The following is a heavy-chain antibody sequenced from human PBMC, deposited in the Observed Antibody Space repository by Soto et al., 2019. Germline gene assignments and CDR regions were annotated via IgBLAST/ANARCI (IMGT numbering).Heavy chain of an antibody. J-gene: IGHJ3*02. D-gene: IGHD3-9*01. Sequence: SVKVSCKASGGTFSSYAISWVRQAPGQGLEWMGGIIPIFGTANYAQKFQGRVTITADESTSTAYMELSSLRSEDTAVYYCARRLAENYDILTGYYRYAFDIWGQGTMVTVSS. CDR3: ARRLAENYDILTGYYRYAFDI. V-gene: IGHV1-69*13. CDR1: GGTFSSYA. CDR2: IIPIFGTA.